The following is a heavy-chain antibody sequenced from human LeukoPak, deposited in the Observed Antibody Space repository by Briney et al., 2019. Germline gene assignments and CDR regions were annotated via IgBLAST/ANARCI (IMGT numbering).Heavy chain of an antibody. CDR2: ISSSSSYI. CDR3: ARGVRYFDWLLPSPIDY. Sequence: GGSLRLSCAASGFTFSNYEMHWVRQAPGKGLEWVSSISSSSSYIYYADSVKGRFTISRDNAENSLYLQMNSLRAEDTAVYYCARGVRYFDWLLPSPIDYWGQGTLVTVSS. CDR1: GFTFSNYE. J-gene: IGHJ4*02. D-gene: IGHD3-9*01. V-gene: IGHV3-21*01.